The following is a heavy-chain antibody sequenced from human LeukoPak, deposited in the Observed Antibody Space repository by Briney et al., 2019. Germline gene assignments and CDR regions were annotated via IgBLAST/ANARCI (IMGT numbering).Heavy chain of an antibody. CDR3: ARDRGLYRSGAFDY. CDR2: ISAYNGNT. J-gene: IGHJ4*02. D-gene: IGHD2-2*02. CDR1: GYTFTSYG. V-gene: IGHV1-18*01. Sequence: GASVKVSCKASGYTFTSYGIRWVRQAPGQGLEGMGWISAYNGNTNYAQKLQGRVTMTTDTSTSTAYMELRSLRSDDTAGYYCARDRGLYRSGAFDYWGQGTLVTVSS.